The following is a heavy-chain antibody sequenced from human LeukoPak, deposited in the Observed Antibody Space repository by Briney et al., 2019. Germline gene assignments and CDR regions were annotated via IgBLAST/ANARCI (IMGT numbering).Heavy chain of an antibody. CDR2: ISSNGGST. J-gene: IGHJ4*02. D-gene: IGHD5-18*01. CDR1: GFIVSSYA. V-gene: IGHV3-64D*09. CDR3: VKGIDIAMVSAFDY. Sequence: GGSLRLSCAASGFIVSSYAMHWVRQAPGKGLEYVSAISSNGGSTYYADSVKGRFTISRDNSKNTLYLQMSSLRAEDTAVYYCVKGIDIAMVSAFDYWGQGTLVTVSS.